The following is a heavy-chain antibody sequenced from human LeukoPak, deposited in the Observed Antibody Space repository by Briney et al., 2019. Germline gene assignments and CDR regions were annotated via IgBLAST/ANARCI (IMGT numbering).Heavy chain of an antibody. CDR2: ISTSGAST. CDR1: GFTFSSYA. Sequence: GGSLRLSCAASGFTFSSYAMNWVRQAPGKGLEWVSAISTSGASTYYADSVKGRFTISRDNSEDTLYLQMNSLRAEDTAAYYCAKKGYDSSGFYYPLVGWGQGTLVTVSS. D-gene: IGHD3-22*01. J-gene: IGHJ4*02. CDR3: AKKGYDSSGFYYPLVG. V-gene: IGHV3-23*01.